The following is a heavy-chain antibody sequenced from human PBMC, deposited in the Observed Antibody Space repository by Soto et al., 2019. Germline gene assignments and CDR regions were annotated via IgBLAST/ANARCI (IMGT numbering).Heavy chain of an antibody. J-gene: IGHJ4*02. D-gene: IGHD1-1*01. Sequence: HPWGSLRLSCAASGFTFSSYWMHWVRQAPGKGLVWVSRINSDGSSTSYADSVKGRFTISRDNAKNTLYLQMNSLRAEDTAVYYCAKRPTGTYFNYWGQEPLVTVS. CDR1: GFTFSSYW. V-gene: IGHV3-74*01. CDR2: INSDGSST. CDR3: AKRPTGTYFNY.